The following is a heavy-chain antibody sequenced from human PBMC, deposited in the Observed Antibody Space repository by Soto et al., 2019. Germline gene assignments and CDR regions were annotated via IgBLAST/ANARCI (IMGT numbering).Heavy chain of an antibody. CDR2: ISYDGSNK. CDR1: GFTFSSYG. CDR3: AKALRAARRTGYYGMDV. V-gene: IGHV3-30*18. D-gene: IGHD6-6*01. Sequence: AGGSLRLSCAASGFTFSSYGMHWVRQAPGKGLEGVAVISYDGSNKYYADSVKGRFTISRDNSKNTLYLQMNSLRAEDTAVYYCAKALRAARRTGYYGMDVWGQGTTVTVSS. J-gene: IGHJ6*02.